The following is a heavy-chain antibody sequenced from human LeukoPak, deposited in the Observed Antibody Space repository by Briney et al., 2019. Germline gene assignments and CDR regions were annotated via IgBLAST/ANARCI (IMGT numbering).Heavy chain of an antibody. D-gene: IGHD6-13*01. CDR3: ARDYSSSWYNFDY. CDR1: GFTFSSFE. CDR2: ISTSGSTT. V-gene: IGHV3-48*03. J-gene: IGHJ4*02. Sequence: GGSLRLSCAASGFTFSSFEMNWVRQAPGKGLEWVSYISTSGSTTYYADSVKGRFTISRDNAKNSLYLQMNSLRAEDTAVYYCARDYSSSWYNFDYWGQGTLVTVSS.